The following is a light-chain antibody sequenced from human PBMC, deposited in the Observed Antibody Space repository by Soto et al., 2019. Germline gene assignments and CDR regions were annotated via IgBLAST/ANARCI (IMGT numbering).Light chain of an antibody. CDR2: DVN. Sequence: QSALTPPRSVSGAPGQSVTISSTGTSSDVGDYNSVSWYQQQPDKAPRLIIYDVNKRPSGVPDRFSGSKSGNTASLTISGLPAADEADYHCSSQAGTYLHNLFGGGTDLTVL. J-gene: IGLJ3*02. CDR3: SSQAGTYLHNL. CDR1: SSDVGDYNS. V-gene: IGLV2-11*01.